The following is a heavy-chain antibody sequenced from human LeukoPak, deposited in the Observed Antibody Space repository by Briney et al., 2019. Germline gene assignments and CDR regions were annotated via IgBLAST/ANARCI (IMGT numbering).Heavy chain of an antibody. CDR2: ISGDGGST. CDR3: ATPLGRVYSVHYFDY. CDR1: GFTFDDYA. V-gene: IGHV3-43*02. D-gene: IGHD3-16*01. Sequence: GGSLRLSCAASGFTFDDYAMHWVRQAPGKGLEWVSLISGDGGSTYYADSVKGRFTVSRDNSKNSLYLQMNSLRTEDTALSYCATPLGRVYSVHYFDYWGQGTLVTVSS. J-gene: IGHJ4*02.